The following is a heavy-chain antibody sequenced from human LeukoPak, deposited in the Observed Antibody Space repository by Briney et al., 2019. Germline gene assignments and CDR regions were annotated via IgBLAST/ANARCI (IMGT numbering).Heavy chain of an antibody. V-gene: IGHV1-18*01. CDR3: ARDSRHTQYYFSGYYGMDV. CDR2: ISAYNGNT. D-gene: IGHD3-10*01. Sequence: ASVTVSCKASGYTFTSYGIRWVRQAPGQGLEWMGWISAYNGNTNYAQKLQGRVTMTTDTSTSTAYMELRSLRSDDTAVYYCARDSRHTQYYFSGYYGMDVWGQGTTVTVSS. CDR1: GYTFTSYG. J-gene: IGHJ6*02.